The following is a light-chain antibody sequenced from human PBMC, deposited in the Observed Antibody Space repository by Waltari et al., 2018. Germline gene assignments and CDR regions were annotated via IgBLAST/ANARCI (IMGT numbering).Light chain of an antibody. CDR1: QGINSN. CDR2: AAS. V-gene: IGKV1-9*01. CDR3: QQLNSYPRT. Sequence: DIQLTQSPSFLSASVGDRVTITCRASQGINSNLAWYQQRPGKAPQLLIYAASTLQSGVPSTFSGSGFGTEFTLTISSLQPEDFATYYCQQLNSYPRTFGQGTKVEIK. J-gene: IGKJ1*01.